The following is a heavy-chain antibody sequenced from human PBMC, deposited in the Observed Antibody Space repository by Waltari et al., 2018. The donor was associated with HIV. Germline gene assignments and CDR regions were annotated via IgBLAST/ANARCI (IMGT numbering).Heavy chain of an antibody. D-gene: IGHD3-3*01. CDR2: INHSGST. CDR1: GGSFRGYY. Sequence: QVQLQQWGAGLLKPSETLSLTCAVNGGSFRGYYWTWIRQPPGKGLEWIGEINHSGSTNYNPSLKSRVTISVDTSKNQFSLKLSSVTAADTAVYYCARGQDYDFWSGYYYDYWGQGTLVTVSS. CDR3: ARGQDYDFWSGYYYDY. V-gene: IGHV4-34*01. J-gene: IGHJ4*02.